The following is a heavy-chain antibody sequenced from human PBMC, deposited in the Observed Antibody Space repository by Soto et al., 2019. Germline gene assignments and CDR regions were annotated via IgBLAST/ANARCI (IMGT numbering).Heavy chain of an antibody. CDR2: INHYGTI. CDR1: GGSLRDNY. CDR3: ARGRNILRCLAAPFDY. J-gene: IGHJ4*02. Sequence: QVPLQQWGAGLLKPSETLSLTCGVSGGSLRDNYWSWIRQPPGKGLEWIGEINHYGTINYNPSLRIRVTISVDTSNNQVSLKLGSVTAADPALYYCARGRNILRCLAAPFDYCGQGTLVTVSA. V-gene: IGHV4-34*01. D-gene: IGHD3-9*01.